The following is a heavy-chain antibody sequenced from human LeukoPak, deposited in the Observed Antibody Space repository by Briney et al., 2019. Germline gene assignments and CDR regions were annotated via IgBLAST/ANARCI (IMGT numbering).Heavy chain of an antibody. CDR2: VYTGGN. CDR1: GGSVSSGRYY. Sequence: SETLSLTCTASGGSVSSGRYYWSWIRQPAGKGLEGIVHVYTGGNNSNPSLKSRFTMSVDTAKNQFSLKLNSLTAADTAVYYCARNLRTFGPAYFDYWGEGKLGTVSS. CDR3: ARNLRTFGPAYFDY. D-gene: IGHD3-3*02. J-gene: IGHJ4*02. V-gene: IGHV4-61*09.